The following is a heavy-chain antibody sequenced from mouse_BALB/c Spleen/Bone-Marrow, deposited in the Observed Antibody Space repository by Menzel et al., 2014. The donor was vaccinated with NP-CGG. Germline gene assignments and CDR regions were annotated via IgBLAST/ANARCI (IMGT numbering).Heavy chain of an antibody. D-gene: IGHD2-12*01. V-gene: IGHV7-3*02. CDR3: ARDRNNDTNWSFDV. J-gene: IGHJ1*01. CDR1: GFTFTDYY. Sequence: DVKLVESGGGLVQPGGLLRLSCATSGFTFTDYYMRWVRQPPGKALERLGFIRNKAKGYTTAYIQSVKGRFTISRDNPQSILYLQKSTLRAECSATYYCARDRNNDTNWSFDVWGAGTPVTVSS. CDR2: IRNKAKGYTT.